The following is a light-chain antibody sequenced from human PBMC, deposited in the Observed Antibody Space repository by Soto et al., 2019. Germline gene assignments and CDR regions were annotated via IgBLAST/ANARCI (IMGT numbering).Light chain of an antibody. CDR1: QTISSW. CDR3: QQYNSSPPET. V-gene: IGKV1-5*03. J-gene: IGKJ1*01. Sequence: DIQMTQSPSTLSGSVGDRVTITCRASQTISSWLAWYQQKPGKAPKLLIYKASTLKSGVPSRFSGSGSGTEFTLTISSLQPDDFATYYCQQYNSSPPETFGQGTKVEIK. CDR2: KAS.